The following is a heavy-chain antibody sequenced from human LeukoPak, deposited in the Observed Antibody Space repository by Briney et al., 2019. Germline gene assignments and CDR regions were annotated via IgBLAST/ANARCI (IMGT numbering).Heavy chain of an antibody. CDR3: ARSVRGVILVQN. D-gene: IGHD3-10*01. Sequence: ASVKVSCKASGYTFTGYYMHWVRQAPGQGLEWMGIINPSGGSTSYAQKFQGRVTMTRDTSTSTVYMELSSLRSEDTAVYYCARSVRGVILVQNWGQGTLVTVSS. V-gene: IGHV1-46*01. CDR1: GYTFTGYY. J-gene: IGHJ4*02. CDR2: INPSGGST.